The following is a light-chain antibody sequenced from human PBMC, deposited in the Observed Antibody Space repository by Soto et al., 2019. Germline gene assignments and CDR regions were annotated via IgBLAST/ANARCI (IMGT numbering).Light chain of an antibody. CDR1: GSDIGSYNL. J-gene: IGLJ1*01. CDR2: EVT. Sequence: QSALTQPASVSGSPGQSITISCTGTGSDIGSYNLVSWYQQPPGKAPKLIIYEVTNRPSEVSSRFSGSKSGNTASLTISGLQAEDDADYYCCSYAPTRASYVFGTGTKVTVL. CDR3: CSYAPTRASYV. V-gene: IGLV2-23*02.